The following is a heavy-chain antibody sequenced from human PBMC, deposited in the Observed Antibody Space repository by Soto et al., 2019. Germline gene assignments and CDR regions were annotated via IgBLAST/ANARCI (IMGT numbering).Heavy chain of an antibody. J-gene: IGHJ4*02. CDR2: FDTEDGET. V-gene: IGHV1-24*01. D-gene: IGHD3-10*01. CDR3: AREMVREVGSDY. Sequence: ASVKVSCKVSGYTLTELSMHWVRQAPGKGLEWMGGFDTEDGETIYAQKFQGRVTMTEDTSTNTAYMELRSLRSDDTAVYYCAREMVREVGSDYWGQGSLVTVSS. CDR1: GYTLTELS.